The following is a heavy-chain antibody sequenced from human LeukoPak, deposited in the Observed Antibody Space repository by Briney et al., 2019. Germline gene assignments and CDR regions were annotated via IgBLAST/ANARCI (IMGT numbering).Heavy chain of an antibody. CDR3: ARLCGGACYEHDAFDI. J-gene: IGHJ3*02. CDR2: IYYSGST. CDR1: GGSISSYY. D-gene: IGHD2-21*02. V-gene: IGHV4-59*08. Sequence: SETLSLTCTVSGGSISSYYWSWIRQPPGKGLEWIGYIYYSGSTNYNPSLKSRVTISVDTSKNQFSLKLSSVTAADTAVYYCARLCGGACYEHDAFDIWGQGTMVTVSS.